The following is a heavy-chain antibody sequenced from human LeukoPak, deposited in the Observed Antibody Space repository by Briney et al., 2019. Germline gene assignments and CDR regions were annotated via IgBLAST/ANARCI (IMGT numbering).Heavy chain of an antibody. J-gene: IGHJ4*02. CDR1: GGSISGFY. CDR2: MYDSGSI. D-gene: IGHD2-2*01. CDR3: ARGHYQGFDY. V-gene: IGHV4-59*01. Sequence: SETLSPTCTVSGGSISGFYWSWIRQPPGRGLEWIGYMYDSGSINYNPSLKSRVTISADTSKSQFSLRLSSVTAADTAVYYCARGHYQGFDYWGQGTLVTVSS.